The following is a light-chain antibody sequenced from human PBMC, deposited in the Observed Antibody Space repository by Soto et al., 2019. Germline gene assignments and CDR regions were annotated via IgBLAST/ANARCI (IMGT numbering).Light chain of an antibody. CDR1: QSVASN. V-gene: IGKV3-15*01. CDR2: GAS. CDR3: QQYHNWPPQYT. J-gene: IGKJ2*01. Sequence: EIVMTQSPASLSVSPGDGATLSCRASQSVASNVAWYQQKPGQGPRLLIHGASTRAAGVPARFSGSGSATDFTLTISSLQSEDFAVYYCQQYHNWPPQYTFGQGTMLQIK.